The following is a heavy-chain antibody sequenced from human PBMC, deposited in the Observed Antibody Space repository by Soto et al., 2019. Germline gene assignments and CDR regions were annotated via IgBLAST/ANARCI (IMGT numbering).Heavy chain of an antibody. CDR2: ISSTGNTI. D-gene: IGHD2-2*01. V-gene: IGHV3-48*03. Sequence: LRLSCAASGFTFSSYEMNWVRQAPGKGLEWVSYISSTGNTIYYADSVKGRFTISRDNAKNSLYLQMNSLRAEDTAVYYCASPMLTVANDAFDIWGQGTMVTVSS. J-gene: IGHJ3*02. CDR1: GFTFSSYE. CDR3: ASPMLTVANDAFDI.